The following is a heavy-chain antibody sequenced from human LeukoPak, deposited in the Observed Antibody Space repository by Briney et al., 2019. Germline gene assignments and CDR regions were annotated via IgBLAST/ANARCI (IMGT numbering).Heavy chain of an antibody. Sequence: PGGSLRLSCAASGFTVSSNYMSWVRQAPGKGLEWVSVIYSGGSTYYADSVKGRFTITRDNSKNTLYLQMNSLRAEDTAVCYCARDLGSYYYYYGMDVWGQGTTVTVSS. V-gene: IGHV3-66*01. CDR1: GFTVSSNY. CDR2: IYSGGST. J-gene: IGHJ6*02. CDR3: ARDLGSYYYYYGMDV. D-gene: IGHD1-14*01.